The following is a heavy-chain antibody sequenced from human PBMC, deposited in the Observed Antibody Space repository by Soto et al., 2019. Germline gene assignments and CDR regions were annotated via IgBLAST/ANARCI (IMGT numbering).Heavy chain of an antibody. Sequence: EVQLVESGGGLVQPGGSLRLSCAASGFTVSTYYMNWVRQAPGEGLEWVSVVYSRGTTYYADSVRGRFTISRDNSKSTLFLQMNSLRDEDTAVYYCARGRAASSDFDSWGQGTLVTVSS. CDR2: VYSRGTT. CDR3: ARGRAASSDFDS. V-gene: IGHV3-66*01. D-gene: IGHD1-26*01. J-gene: IGHJ4*02. CDR1: GFTVSTYY.